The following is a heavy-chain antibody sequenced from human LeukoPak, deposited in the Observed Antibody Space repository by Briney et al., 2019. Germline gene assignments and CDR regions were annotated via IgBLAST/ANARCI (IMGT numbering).Heavy chain of an antibody. J-gene: IGHJ6*02. Sequence: PGGSLRLSCAVSGFTFSNYALSWVRQAPGKGLEWLSAITGSGDITYYADSVKGRFTVSRDISKNTLYLQMNSLRAEDTAVYYCAKDQITMISYYGMDVWGQGTTVTVSS. CDR1: GFTFSNYA. CDR2: ITGSGDIT. D-gene: IGHD3-22*01. V-gene: IGHV3-23*01. CDR3: AKDQITMISYYGMDV.